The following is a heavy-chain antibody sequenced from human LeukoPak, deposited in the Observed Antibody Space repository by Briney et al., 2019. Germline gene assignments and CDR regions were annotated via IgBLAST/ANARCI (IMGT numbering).Heavy chain of an antibody. J-gene: IGHJ6*02. V-gene: IGHV1-18*01. CDR1: GYTFTSYG. Sequence: ASVKVSCKASGYTFTSYGISWVRQAPGQGLEWMGWISAYNGNTNYAQKLQGRVTMTTDTSTSTAYMELRSLRSDDTAVYYCARACSGGSCYGGDWSYGMDVWGQGTTVTVSS. D-gene: IGHD2-15*01. CDR2: ISAYNGNT. CDR3: ARACSGGSCYGGDWSYGMDV.